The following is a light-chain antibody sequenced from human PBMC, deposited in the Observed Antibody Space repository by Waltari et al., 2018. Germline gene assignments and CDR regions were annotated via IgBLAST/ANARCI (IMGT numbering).Light chain of an antibody. V-gene: IGLV3-25*03. CDR1: GLPKQY. J-gene: IGLJ2*01. CDR2: NNP. CDR3: QSSDSSNTDIYL. Sequence: SYELTQPPSVSVSPGQTARITCSGDGLPKQYAYWYQQRSGQAPLLVIYNNPERPSGIPGRFSGSSSGTTVTLTISGVQAEDDADYYCQSSDSSNTDIYLFGGGTKLTVL.